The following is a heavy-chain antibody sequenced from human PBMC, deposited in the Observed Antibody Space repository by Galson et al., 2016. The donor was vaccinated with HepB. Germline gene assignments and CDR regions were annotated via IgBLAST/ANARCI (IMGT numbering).Heavy chain of an antibody. CDR1: GFSFSSYW. V-gene: IGHV3-7*04. J-gene: IGHJ6*03. D-gene: IGHD1-26*01. CDR2: IKQDGNQK. Sequence: SLRLSCAASGFSFSSYWMTWVRQATGKGLEWVANIKQDGNQKFYVDSVKGRFNISRDNPKSSLYLQMNSLRAEDTAVYYCARDRWEWSSRYYLDVWGKGTTVTVSS. CDR3: ARDRWEWSSRYYLDV.